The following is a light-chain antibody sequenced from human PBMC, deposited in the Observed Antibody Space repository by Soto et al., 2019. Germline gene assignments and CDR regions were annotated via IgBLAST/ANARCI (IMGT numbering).Light chain of an antibody. CDR1: GSDVGGYNY. J-gene: IGLJ3*02. Sequence: QSVLTQPASVSGSPGQSITISCTGTGSDVGGYNYVSWYQQHPGKAPKLIIYEVSNRRSGVSNRFSGSKSANTASLTISGLQAEDEADYYCSSYTSSSTLVFGGGTKVTVL. CDR2: EVS. CDR3: SSYTSSSTLV. V-gene: IGLV2-14*01.